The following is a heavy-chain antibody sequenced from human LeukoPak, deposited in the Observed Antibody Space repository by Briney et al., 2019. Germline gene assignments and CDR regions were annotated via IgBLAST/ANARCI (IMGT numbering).Heavy chain of an antibody. V-gene: IGHV3-15*01. CDR1: GFTFSNAW. CDR3: TTDLNYDSSYYLDY. Sequence: PGGSLRLSCAASGFTFSNAWMSWVRQAPGKGLEWVGRIKSKTDGGTTDYAAPVKGRFTISRDDSKNTLYLQMNSLKTEDTAVYYCTTDLNYDSSYYLDYWGQGTLVTVSS. CDR2: IKSKTDGGTT. D-gene: IGHD3-22*01. J-gene: IGHJ4*02.